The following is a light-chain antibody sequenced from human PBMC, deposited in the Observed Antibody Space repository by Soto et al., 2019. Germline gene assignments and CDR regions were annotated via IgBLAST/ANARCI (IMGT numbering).Light chain of an antibody. CDR3: HQYKNWPRT. CDR1: QSADTH. V-gene: IGKV3-15*01. CDR2: GAF. J-gene: IGKJ4*02. Sequence: EIVMTQSPATLSVSPGERATLSCRASQSADTHLAWYQQKPGQAPRLLIYGAFTRATGFPSRFSGSGSGTEFTLTISSLQADVFAVYYCHQYKNWPRTFGGGTKVEIK.